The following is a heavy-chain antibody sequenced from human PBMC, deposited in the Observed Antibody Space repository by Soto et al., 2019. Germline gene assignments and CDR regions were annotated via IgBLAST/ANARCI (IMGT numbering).Heavy chain of an antibody. J-gene: IGHJ6*02. Sequence: ASVKVSCKASGGTFSSYTISWVRQAPGQGPEWMGWISAYNGNTNYAQKLQGRVTMTTDTSTSTAYMELRSLRSDDTAVYYCARAIGGGYFISTSCGYYYGMDVWGQGTTVTVSS. CDR2: ISAYNGNT. V-gene: IGHV1-18*01. D-gene: IGHD2-2*01. CDR1: GGTFSSYT. CDR3: ARAIGGGYFISTSCGYYYGMDV.